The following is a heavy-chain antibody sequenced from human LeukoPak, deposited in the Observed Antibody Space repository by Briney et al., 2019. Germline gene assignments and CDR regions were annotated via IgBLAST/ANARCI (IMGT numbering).Heavy chain of an antibody. CDR1: GDSISSYY. CDR3: ARVLVRYSYGSPYSYGMDV. Sequence: SETLSLTCTVSGDSISSYYWSWIRQSPGKGLEWIGYIYYSGSTNYNPSLKSRVTMSVDTSKNHLSLKLTSVTAADTAVYYCARVLVRYSYGSPYSYGMDVWGKGTTVTVSS. D-gene: IGHD5-18*01. V-gene: IGHV4-59*01. CDR2: IYYSGST. J-gene: IGHJ6*04.